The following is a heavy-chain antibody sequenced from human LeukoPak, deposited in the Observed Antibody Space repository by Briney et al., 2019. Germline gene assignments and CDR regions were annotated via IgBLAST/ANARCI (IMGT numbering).Heavy chain of an antibody. CDR3: ARDRGRYYDSSGYRFDY. V-gene: IGHV4-4*07. CDR2: IYTSGST. J-gene: IGHJ4*02. Sequence: PTETLSLTCTVSGGSISSYYWSWIRQPAGKGLEWIGRIYTSGSTNYNPSLKSRVTMSVDTSKNQFSLKLSSVTAADTAVYYCARDRGRYYDSSGYRFDYWGQGTLVTVSS. CDR1: GGSISSYY. D-gene: IGHD3-22*01.